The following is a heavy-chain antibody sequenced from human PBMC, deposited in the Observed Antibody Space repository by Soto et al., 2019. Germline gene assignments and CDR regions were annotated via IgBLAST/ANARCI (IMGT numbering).Heavy chain of an antibody. CDR1: GFTFSSYG. CDR2: ISYDGSNK. V-gene: IGHV3-30*18. Sequence: GGSLRLSCAASGFTFSSYGMHWVRQAPGKGLGWVAVISYDGSNKYYADSVKGRFTISRDNSKNTLYLQMNSLRAEDTAVYYCAKSGYNYDYVWGSYRPAYYYYGMDVWGQGTTVTVSS. CDR3: AKSGYNYDYVWGSYRPAYYYYGMDV. D-gene: IGHD3-16*02. J-gene: IGHJ6*02.